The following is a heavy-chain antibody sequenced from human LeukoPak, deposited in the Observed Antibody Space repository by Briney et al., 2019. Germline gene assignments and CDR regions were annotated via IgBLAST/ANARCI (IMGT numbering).Heavy chain of an antibody. Sequence: PGGSLRLSCAASGFSFSDYYMTWVRQAPGKGPEWLSYINGRGTTIFNADSVKGRFTISRDNAKKSLYLQMNSLRVDDTAIYYCARGTGYTYAFTGRERTKSRLDYWGQGTLVTVSS. V-gene: IGHV3-11*04. CDR1: GFSFSDYY. CDR2: INGRGTTI. J-gene: IGHJ4*02. CDR3: ARGTGYTYAFTGRERTKSRLDY. D-gene: IGHD5-18*01.